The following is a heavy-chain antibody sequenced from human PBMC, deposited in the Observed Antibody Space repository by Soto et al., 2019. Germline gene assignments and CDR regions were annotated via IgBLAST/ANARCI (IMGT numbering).Heavy chain of an antibody. V-gene: IGHV4-31*03. CDR2: IYYSGST. CDR1: GGSISSGGYY. Sequence: QVQLQESVPGLVKPSQTLSLTCTVSGGSISSGGYYWRWIRQHPGKGLEWIGYIYYSGSTYYNPSLKSRVTISGDTSKNQCSLKRSSVTAADTAVYYCARVDISGYYYRSFHYWGQGTLVTVSS. D-gene: IGHD3-22*01. CDR3: ARVDISGYYYRSFHY. J-gene: IGHJ4*02.